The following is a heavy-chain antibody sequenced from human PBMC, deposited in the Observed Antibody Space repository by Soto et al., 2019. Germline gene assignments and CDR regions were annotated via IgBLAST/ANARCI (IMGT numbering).Heavy chain of an antibody. Sequence: GGSLRLSCAASGFTFSSYAMSWVRQAPGKGLEWVSAISGSGGSTYYADSVKGRFTISRDNSKNTLYLQMNSLRAEDTAVYYCAKGLPGGLGESFLSPFADWGRGTLVT. J-gene: IGHJ4*01. CDR2: ISGSGGST. V-gene: IGHV3-23*01. D-gene: IGHD3-16*01. CDR1: GFTFSSYA. CDR3: AKGLPGGLGESFLSPFAD.